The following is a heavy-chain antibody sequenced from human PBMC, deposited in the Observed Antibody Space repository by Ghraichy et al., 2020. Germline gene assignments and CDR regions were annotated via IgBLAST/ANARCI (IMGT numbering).Heavy chain of an antibody. Sequence: GESLNISCAASGFTFSNNRMHWVRQAPGKGLGWVSRINTDGSSTTYADSVKGRFTLSTDNPKNTLYLQMNSLRAEDTAVYYCARGRWFDPWGQGTLVTVSS. CDR2: INTDGSST. CDR1: GFTFSNNR. D-gene: IGHD3-10*01. V-gene: IGHV3-74*01. J-gene: IGHJ5*02. CDR3: ARGRWFDP.